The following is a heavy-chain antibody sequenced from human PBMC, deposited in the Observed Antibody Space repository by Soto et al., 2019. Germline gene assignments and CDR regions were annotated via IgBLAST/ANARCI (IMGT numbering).Heavy chain of an antibody. CDR2: ISSDANT. Sequence: EVQLLESGGNLAQPGESLILSCAAPGFIFSSYAMSWVRQAPGKGLEWVAHISSDANTYYADSVRGRFTISRDNSRNTLYLQMNSLRADDTAVYFCAKTYKDPEYATGLLAAFDVWGQGTMVTFSS. J-gene: IGHJ3*01. D-gene: IGHD2-2*01. CDR3: AKTYKDPEYATGLLAAFDV. V-gene: IGHV3-23*01. CDR1: GFIFSSYA.